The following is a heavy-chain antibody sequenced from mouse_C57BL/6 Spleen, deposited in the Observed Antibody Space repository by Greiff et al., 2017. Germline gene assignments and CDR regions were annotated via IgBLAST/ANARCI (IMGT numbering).Heavy chain of an antibody. D-gene: IGHD3-2*02. V-gene: IGHV1-82*01. CDR2: IYPGDGDT. Sequence: QVQLQQSGPELVKPGASVKISCKASGYAFSSSWMNWVKQRPGKGLEWIGRIYPGDGDTNYNGKFKGKATLTADKSSSTAYMQLSSLTSEDSAVYFCARCSSGYAYYAMDYWGQGTSVTVSS. CDR1: GYAFSSSW. CDR3: ARCSSGYAYYAMDY. J-gene: IGHJ4*01.